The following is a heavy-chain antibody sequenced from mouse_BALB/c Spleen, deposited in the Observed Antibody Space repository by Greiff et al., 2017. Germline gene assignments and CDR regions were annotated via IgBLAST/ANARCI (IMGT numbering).Heavy chain of an antibody. CDR2: INPSTGYT. D-gene: IGHD6-1*01. J-gene: IGHJ3*01. CDR1: GYTFTSYW. Sequence: VQRVESGAELAKPGASVKMSCKASGYTFTSYWMHWVKQRPGQGLEWIGYINPSTGYTEYNQKFKDKATLTADKSSSTAYMQLSSLTSEDSAVYYCARSPLTGAYWGQGTLVTVSA. V-gene: IGHV1-7*01. CDR3: ARSPLTGAY.